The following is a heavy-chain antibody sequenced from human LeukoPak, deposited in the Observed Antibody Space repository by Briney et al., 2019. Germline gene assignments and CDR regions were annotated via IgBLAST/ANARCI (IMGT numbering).Heavy chain of an antibody. CDR3: ARHPDYDILTGYYFDY. Sequence: SETLSLTCTVSGGSISSYYWSWIRQPPGKGLVWIGYIYYSGSTNYNPSLKSRVTISVDTSKNQFSLKLSSVTAADTAVYYCARHPDYDILTGYYFDYWGQGTLVTVSS. CDR2: IYYSGST. CDR1: GGSISSYY. D-gene: IGHD3-9*01. V-gene: IGHV4-59*08. J-gene: IGHJ4*02.